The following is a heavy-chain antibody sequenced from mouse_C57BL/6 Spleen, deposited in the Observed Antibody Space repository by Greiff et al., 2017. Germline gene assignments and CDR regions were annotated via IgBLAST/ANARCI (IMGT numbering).Heavy chain of an antibody. CDR2: INPNNGGT. CDR3: ARKGDYFDY. CDR1: GYTFTDYN. J-gene: IGHJ2*01. V-gene: IGHV1-22*01. Sequence: EVQLQQSGPELVKPGASVTMSCKASGYTFTDYNMHWVKQSHGKSLEWIGYINPNNGGTSYNQKFKGKATMTVNKSASTAYMELRSLTSEDSAVYYCARKGDYFDYWGQGTTLTVSS.